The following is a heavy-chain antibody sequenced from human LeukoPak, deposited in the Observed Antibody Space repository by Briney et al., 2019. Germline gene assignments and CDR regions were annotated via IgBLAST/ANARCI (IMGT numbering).Heavy chain of an antibody. Sequence: SETLSLTCTVSGGSIYYFYCNWIRPPPGRGREWIGHVSYSGITNYNPSLKSRVTISVDTSKNQFSLKLTSVTAADTAFYYCASYSTTWPNYYFEFWGQGALVTVSS. CDR2: VSYSGIT. V-gene: IGHV4-59*08. D-gene: IGHD6-13*01. J-gene: IGHJ4*02. CDR3: ASYSTTWPNYYFEF. CDR1: GGSIYYFY.